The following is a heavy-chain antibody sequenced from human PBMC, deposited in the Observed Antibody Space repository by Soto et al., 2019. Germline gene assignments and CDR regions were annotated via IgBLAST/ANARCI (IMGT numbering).Heavy chain of an antibody. D-gene: IGHD1-7*01. V-gene: IGHV3-7*01. CDR2: IKQDGSEK. CDR1: GGTCSGYW. Sequence: VPLRVSWAASGGTCSGYWMSWIIKAQGKGLEWVANIKQDGSEKYYVDSVKGRFTISRDNAKNSLYLQMNSLRAEDTAVYYCAAHNRNYVGWFDPWGQGTLVTSP. J-gene: IGHJ5*02. CDR3: AAHNRNYVGWFDP.